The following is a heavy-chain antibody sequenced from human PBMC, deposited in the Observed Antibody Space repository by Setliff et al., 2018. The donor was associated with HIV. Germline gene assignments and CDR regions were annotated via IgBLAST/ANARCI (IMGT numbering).Heavy chain of an antibody. V-gene: IGHV3-9*01. CDR3: ARAYNVYDYRSDSSGYDY. CDR2: ISWDGAYI. Sequence: GGSLRLSCAASGFNFDGFAMHWVRQAPGKGLEWVSGISWDGAYIGYADSVKGRFTISRDNAKNSLYLQMNRLRAEDTATYYCARAYNVYDYRSDSSGYDYWGQGTLVTVSS. J-gene: IGHJ4*02. CDR1: GFNFDGFA. D-gene: IGHD3-22*01.